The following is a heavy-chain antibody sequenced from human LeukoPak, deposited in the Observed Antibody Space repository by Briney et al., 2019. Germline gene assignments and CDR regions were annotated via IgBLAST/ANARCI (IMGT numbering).Heavy chain of an antibody. CDR2: SRNRDASYTT. V-gene: IGHV3-72*01. J-gene: IGHJ4*02. CDR3: ARAGYLKGFDY. CDR1: GFTLSDHY. Sequence: GGALRLSCVVSGFTLSDHYMDWVRQAPGKGLEWVGRSRNRDASYTTEYAASVRGRFTISRDDLKKTLYLQMNSLEIEDTAVYYCARAGYLKGFDYWGQGSQVTVSS. D-gene: IGHD2-15*01.